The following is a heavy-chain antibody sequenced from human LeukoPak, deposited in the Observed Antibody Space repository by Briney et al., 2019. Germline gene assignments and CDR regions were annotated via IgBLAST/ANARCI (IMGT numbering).Heavy chain of an antibody. J-gene: IGHJ5*02. D-gene: IGHD5-12*01. Sequence: PSETLSLTCAVSGYSITSAYYWGWIRQPPGKGLEWIGSIYHSGSTYYNPSLKRRVTISVDTSKNQFFLKLSSVTAADTAVYYCASRNVPTNWFDPWGQGNLVTASS. V-gene: IGHV4-38-2*01. CDR3: ASRNVPTNWFDP. CDR2: IYHSGST. CDR1: GYSITSAYY.